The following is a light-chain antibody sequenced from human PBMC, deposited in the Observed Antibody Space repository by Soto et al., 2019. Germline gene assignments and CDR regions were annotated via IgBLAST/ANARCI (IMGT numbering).Light chain of an antibody. Sequence: DVVMTQSPLSLPVTLGQPASISCRSSQSLVYSDGNTYLNWFQQRPVQSPRPLIYTVSNGDSGVPDRFSGSCSSTDFTLKISRVDAEDVGVYYYMQATHLPRTFGQGTKLEIK. V-gene: IGKV2-30*01. CDR1: QSLVYSDGNTY. CDR2: TVS. CDR3: MQATHLPRT. J-gene: IGKJ2*01.